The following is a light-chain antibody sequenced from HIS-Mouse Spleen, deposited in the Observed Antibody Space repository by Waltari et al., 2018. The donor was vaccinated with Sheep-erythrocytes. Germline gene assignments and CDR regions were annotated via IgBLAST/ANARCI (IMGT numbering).Light chain of an antibody. J-gene: IGKJ2*01. CDR1: QGISSY. CDR2: AAS. V-gene: IGKV1-9*01. CDR3: QQLNSYPYT. Sequence: DIQLTQSPSFLSASVGDRVTITCRASQGISSYLAWYQQKPGKAPKLLIYAASTLLRFSGSGSGTEFTLTISSLQPEDFATYYCQQLNSYPYTFGQGTKLEIK.